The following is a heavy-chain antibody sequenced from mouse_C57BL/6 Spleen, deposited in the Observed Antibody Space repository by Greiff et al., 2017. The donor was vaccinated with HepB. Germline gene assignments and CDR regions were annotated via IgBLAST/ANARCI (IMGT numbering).Heavy chain of an antibody. Sequence: DVKLVESGPGLVKPSQSLSLTCSVTGYSITSGYYWNWIRQFPGNKLGWMGYISYDGSNNYNPSLKNRISITRDTAKNQFFLKLNSVTTEDTATYYCARGKGDYWGQGTTLTVSS. V-gene: IGHV3-6*01. CDR1: GYSITSGYY. CDR3: ARGKGDY. CDR2: ISYDGSN. J-gene: IGHJ2*01.